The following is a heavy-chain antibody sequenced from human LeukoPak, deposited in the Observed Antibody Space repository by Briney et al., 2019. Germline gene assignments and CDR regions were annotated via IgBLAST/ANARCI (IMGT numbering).Heavy chain of an antibody. Sequence: GGSLRLSCAASGFTFSSYWMHWVRQAPGKGLVWVSRIKSDGSTNYADSVKGRFTISRDNAKNTVSLQMNSLRAEDTGVYFCARDPRVVVPAYFYYYYMDVWGKGTTVPVSS. CDR1: GFTFSSYW. V-gene: IGHV3-74*01. J-gene: IGHJ6*03. CDR2: IKSDGST. CDR3: ARDPRVVVPAYFYYYYMDV. D-gene: IGHD2-2*01.